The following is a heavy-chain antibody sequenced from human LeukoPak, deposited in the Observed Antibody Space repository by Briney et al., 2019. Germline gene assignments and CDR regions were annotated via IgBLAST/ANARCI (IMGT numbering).Heavy chain of an antibody. J-gene: IGHJ6*03. CDR1: GGTFSSYA. Sequence: ASVKVSCKASGGTFSSYAISWVRQAPGQGLEWMGGIIPIFGTANYAQKFQGRVTITADESTSTAYMELSSLRSEDTAVYYCARIVVPAAPPEYYYYYYMDVWGKGTTVTVSS. V-gene: IGHV1-69*13. D-gene: IGHD2-2*01. CDR2: IIPIFGTA. CDR3: ARIVVPAAPPEYYYYYYMDV.